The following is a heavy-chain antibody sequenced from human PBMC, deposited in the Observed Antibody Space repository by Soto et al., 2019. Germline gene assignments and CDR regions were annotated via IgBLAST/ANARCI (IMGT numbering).Heavy chain of an antibody. V-gene: IGHV3-23*01. J-gene: IGHJ3*02. CDR2: ISGSGGST. Sequence: PGGSLRLSCAASGFTFSSYAMSWVRQAPGKGLEWVSAISGSGGSTYYADSVKGRFTISRDNSKNTLYLQMNSLRAEDTAVYYCAKDPTYYDILTGYSPTNAFDIWGQGTMVTVSS. CDR3: AKDPTYYDILTGYSPTNAFDI. D-gene: IGHD3-9*01. CDR1: GFTFSSYA.